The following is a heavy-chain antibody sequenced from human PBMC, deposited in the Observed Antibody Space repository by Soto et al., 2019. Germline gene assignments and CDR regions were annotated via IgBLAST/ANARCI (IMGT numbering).Heavy chain of an antibody. D-gene: IGHD3-10*01. CDR3: ARRILLWSVCDAFDI. CDR2: IYPEDSDT. Sequence: PGESLKISCKGFGYTYPSYWIGWVRQMPGKGLEWMGIIYPEDSDTRYSPSFQGQVTISADKSISTAYLQWSSLKASDTAMYYCARRILLWSVCDAFDIWGQGAMVTVS. CDR1: GYTYPSYW. J-gene: IGHJ3*02. V-gene: IGHV5-51*01.